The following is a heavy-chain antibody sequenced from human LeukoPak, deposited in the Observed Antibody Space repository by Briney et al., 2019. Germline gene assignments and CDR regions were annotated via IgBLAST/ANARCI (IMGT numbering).Heavy chain of an antibody. CDR3: VRDTFPYAPTF. CDR2: ISAYNGNT. D-gene: IGHD3-16*01. J-gene: IGHJ4*02. Sequence: VASVKVSCKASGYTFTSYGISWVRQAPGQGLEWMGWISAYNGNTNYAQKLQGRVTMITDTTTSTAYMELRGLRFDDTAVYYCVRDTFPYAPTFWGQGTLVTVSS. V-gene: IGHV1-18*01. CDR1: GYTFTSYG.